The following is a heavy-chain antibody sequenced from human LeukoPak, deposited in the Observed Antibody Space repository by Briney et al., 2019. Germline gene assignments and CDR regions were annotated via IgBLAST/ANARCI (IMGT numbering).Heavy chain of an antibody. CDR1: GFTFSSYA. CDR2: ISYDGSNK. D-gene: IGHD1-26*01. Sequence: GGSLRLSCAASGFTFSSYAMHWVRQAPGKGLEWVAVISYDGSNKYYADSVKGRFTISRDNSKNTLYLQMNSLRAEDTAVYYCAKDRGRQNYFDYWGQGTLVTVSS. J-gene: IGHJ4*02. V-gene: IGHV3-30-3*01. CDR3: AKDRGRQNYFDY.